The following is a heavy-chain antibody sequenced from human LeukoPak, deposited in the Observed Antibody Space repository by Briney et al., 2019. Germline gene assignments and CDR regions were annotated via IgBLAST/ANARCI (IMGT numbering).Heavy chain of an antibody. CDR2: IYYSGST. CDR1: GGSISSGDYY. D-gene: IGHD3-10*02. CDR3: ARDIPGGGYYDRYNWFDP. Sequence: SETLSLTCTVSGGSISSGDYYWSWIRQPPGKGLEWIGYIYYSGSTYYNPSLKSRVTISVDTSKNQFSLKLSSVTAADTAVYYCARDIPGGGYYDRYNWFDPWGQGTLVTVSS. V-gene: IGHV4-30-4*01. J-gene: IGHJ5*02.